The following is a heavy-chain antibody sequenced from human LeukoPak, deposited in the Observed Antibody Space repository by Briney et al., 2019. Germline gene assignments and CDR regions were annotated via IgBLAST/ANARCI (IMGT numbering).Heavy chain of an antibody. V-gene: IGHV1-18*01. Sequence: GASVKDSCKASDYTFTNYGISWVRQAPGQGLEWMGWISAYNGNTNQAQKLQGRVTMTTDTSTRTAYMELRSLRSDDTAVYYCARDYYDSSGYYYFFAYWGQGTLVSVSS. J-gene: IGHJ4*02. CDR1: DYTFTNYG. CDR2: ISAYNGNT. D-gene: IGHD3-22*01. CDR3: ARDYYDSSGYYYFFAY.